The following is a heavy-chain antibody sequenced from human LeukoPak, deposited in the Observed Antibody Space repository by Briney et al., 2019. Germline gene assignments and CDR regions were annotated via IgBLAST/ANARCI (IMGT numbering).Heavy chain of an antibody. CDR2: IYYNGNT. CDR1: GGSISSYY. D-gene: IGHD6-19*01. CDR3: ARHGTQWLRYPNFDY. Sequence: SETLSLTCTVSGGSISSYYWRWIRQPPGGGLESIGSIYYNGNTDYNPSRKSRVTISVDTSNNPFSLKLRSVTAADTAVYYCARHGTQWLRYPNFDYWGQGPLVTVSS. J-gene: IGHJ4*02. V-gene: IGHV4-59*08.